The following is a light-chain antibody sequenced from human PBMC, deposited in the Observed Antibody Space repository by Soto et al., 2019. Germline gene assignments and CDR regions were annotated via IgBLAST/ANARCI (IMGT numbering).Light chain of an antibody. Sequence: DIQMTQSPSSLSASVGDRVTIACRASQGIKNYLAWYQHKPGKVPQLLIFAASTLQSGVPSRFSGSGSGTAFTLTISSLKPEDVATYYCQKYDGVPWTCGQGTKVEGK. V-gene: IGKV1-27*01. J-gene: IGKJ1*01. CDR3: QKYDGVPWT. CDR2: AAS. CDR1: QGIKNY.